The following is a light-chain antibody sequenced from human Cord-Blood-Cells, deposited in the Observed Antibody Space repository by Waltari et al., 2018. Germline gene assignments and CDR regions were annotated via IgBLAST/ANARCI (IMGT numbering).Light chain of an antibody. CDR1: QSISSY. Sequence: DIPMTPSPSFLSPSVGDRVTITCRASQSISSYLNWYQQKPGKAPKHLIYAASSLQSGVPSRFSGSGSGTDFTLTISSLQPEDFATYYCQQSYSTTWTFGQGTKVEIK. CDR3: QQSYSTTWT. CDR2: AAS. J-gene: IGKJ1*01. V-gene: IGKV1-39*01.